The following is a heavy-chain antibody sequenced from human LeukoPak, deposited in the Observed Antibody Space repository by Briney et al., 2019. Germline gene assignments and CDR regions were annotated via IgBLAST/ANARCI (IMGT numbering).Heavy chain of an antibody. Sequence: ASVKVSCKASGYTFTSYDINWVRQATGQGLEWMGWMNPNSGNTGYAQKFQGRVTITRNTSISTAYMELSSLRSEDTAVYYCARGPMAKIVVVPAAEREGAFDIWGQGTMVTVSS. J-gene: IGHJ3*02. D-gene: IGHD2-2*01. CDR2: MNPNSGNT. CDR1: GYTFTSYD. V-gene: IGHV1-8*03. CDR3: ARGPMAKIVVVPAAEREGAFDI.